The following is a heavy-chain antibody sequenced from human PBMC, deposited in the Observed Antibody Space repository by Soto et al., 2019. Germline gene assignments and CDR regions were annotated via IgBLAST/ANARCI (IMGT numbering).Heavy chain of an antibody. J-gene: IGHJ6*02. V-gene: IGHV3-30-3*01. D-gene: IGHD1-26*01. CDR2: ISYDGSNK. Sequence: GGSLRLSCAASGFTFSSYAMHWVRQAPGKGLEWVAVISYDGSNKYYADSVKGRFTISRDNSKNTLYLQMNSLRAEDTAVYYCARDSFPYSGSYYYYGMDVWGQGTTVTVSS. CDR3: ARDSFPYSGSYYYYGMDV. CDR1: GFTFSSYA.